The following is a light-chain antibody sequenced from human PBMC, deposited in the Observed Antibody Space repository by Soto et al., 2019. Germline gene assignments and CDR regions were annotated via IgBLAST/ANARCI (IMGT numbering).Light chain of an antibody. CDR3: SSYAGGKRV. CDR2: EGS. CDR1: SSDVGHYVY. J-gene: IGLJ1*01. Sequence: QSALTQPPSASGSPGQSVTISCTGTSSDVGHYVYVSWYQHHPGKAPKLMIYEGSKRPSGVPARFSGSKSGNTASLTVSGLQAEDEADYYCSSYAGGKRVFGTGTKVTVL. V-gene: IGLV2-8*01.